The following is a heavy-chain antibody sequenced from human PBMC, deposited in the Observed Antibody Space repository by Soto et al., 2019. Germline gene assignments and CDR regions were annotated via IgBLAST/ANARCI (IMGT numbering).Heavy chain of an antibody. CDR2: ISAYNGNT. Sequence: GASVKVSCKSSGDTFTSYGISCVRQAPGQGLEWMGWISAYNGNTNYAQKLQGRVTMTRDTSTSTVYMELSSLRSEDTAVYYCAREMATIIKYYYSYSGLDVGAKGTRVTLPS. CDR1: GDTFTSYG. CDR3: AREMATIIKYYYSYSGLDV. J-gene: IGHJ6*04. V-gene: IGHV1-18*01. D-gene: IGHD5-12*01.